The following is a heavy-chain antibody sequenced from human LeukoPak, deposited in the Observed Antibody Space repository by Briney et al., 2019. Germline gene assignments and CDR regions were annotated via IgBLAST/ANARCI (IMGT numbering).Heavy chain of an antibody. CDR1: GITFRSYG. CDR3: AKGARGDTVTSIVGLNRFDP. Sequence: GVSLRLSCAASGITFRSYGMHWVRQAPGKGLESVAVILYDGSHKYYADSVKGRFSISRDNSKNTLYLQMNSLRADDTAVYYCAKGARGDTVTSIVGLNRFDPWGQGTLVTVSS. J-gene: IGHJ5*02. D-gene: IGHD4-17*01. CDR2: ILYDGSHK. V-gene: IGHV3-30*18.